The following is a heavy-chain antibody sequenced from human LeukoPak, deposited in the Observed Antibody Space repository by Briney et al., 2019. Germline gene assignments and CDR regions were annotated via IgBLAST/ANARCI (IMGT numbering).Heavy chain of an antibody. D-gene: IGHD6-19*01. CDR2: TSGSGGST. CDR3: AKDLPSGWLTKTIVFDY. Sequence: GGSLRLSCAASGFTFSSYAMSWVRQAPGKGLEWVSATSGSGGSTYYADSVKGRFTISRDNSKNTLYLQMNSLRAEDTAVYYCAKDLPSGWLTKTIVFDYWGQGTLVTVSS. V-gene: IGHV3-23*01. CDR1: GFTFSSYA. J-gene: IGHJ4*02.